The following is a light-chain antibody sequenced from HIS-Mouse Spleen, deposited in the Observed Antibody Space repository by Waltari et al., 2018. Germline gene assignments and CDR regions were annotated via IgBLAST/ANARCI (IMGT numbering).Light chain of an antibody. CDR2: KDS. Sequence: SYELTQPPSVSVSPGQTARITCSGDALPKPYAYWYQQKPGQAPVLVRYKDSERPSGIPERFSGSSSGTTVTLTISGVQAEDEADYYCQSADSSGTWVFGGGTKLTVL. CDR1: ALPKPY. CDR3: QSADSSGTWV. J-gene: IGLJ3*02. V-gene: IGLV3-25*03.